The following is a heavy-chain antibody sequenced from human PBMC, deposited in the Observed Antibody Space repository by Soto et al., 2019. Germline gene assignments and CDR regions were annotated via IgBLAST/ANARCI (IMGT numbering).Heavy chain of an antibody. Sequence: ASVKVSCKASGGTFSSYAISWVRQAPGQGLEWMGGIIPIFGTANYAQKFQGRVTITADKSTSTAYMELSSLRSEDTAVYYCARGRGGSGSSIYYGMDVWGQGTTVTV. CDR1: GGTFSSYA. J-gene: IGHJ6*02. CDR2: IIPIFGTA. V-gene: IGHV1-69*06. D-gene: IGHD3-10*01. CDR3: ARGRGGSGSSIYYGMDV.